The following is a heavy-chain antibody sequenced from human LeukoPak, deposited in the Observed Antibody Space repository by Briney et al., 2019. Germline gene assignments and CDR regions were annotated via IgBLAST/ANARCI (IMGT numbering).Heavy chain of an antibody. V-gene: IGHV1-69*13. CDR2: IIPIFGTA. CDR3: ARGGGIQLWFQRDNWFDP. CDR1: GGTFSSYA. J-gene: IGHJ5*02. Sequence: EASVKVSCKASGGTFSSYAISWVRQAPGQGLEWMGGIIPIFGTANYAQKFQGRVTITADESTSTAYMELSSLRSEDTAVYYCARGGGIQLWFQRDNWFDPWGQGTLVTVSS. D-gene: IGHD5-18*01.